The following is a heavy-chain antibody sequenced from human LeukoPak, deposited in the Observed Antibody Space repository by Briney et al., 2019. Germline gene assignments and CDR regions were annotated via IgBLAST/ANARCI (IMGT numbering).Heavy chain of an antibody. CDR1: GGSISGYF. D-gene: IGHD5-12*01. CDR2: IYSSGSN. CDR3: AREPTSGREPTSGRPLDY. V-gene: IGHV4-4*07. J-gene: IGHJ4*02. Sequence: PAETLSLTCTVSGGSISGYFWSWIRQPAGKGLEWIGRIYSSGSNNYNPSLKSRVTMSLAKSTTHLSLTLSSVTAADTAVYHCAREPTSGREPTSGRPLDYWGQGTLVTVSS.